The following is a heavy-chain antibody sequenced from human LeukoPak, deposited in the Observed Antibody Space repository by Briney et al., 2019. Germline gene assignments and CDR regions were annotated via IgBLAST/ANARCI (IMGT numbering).Heavy chain of an antibody. CDR2: FDPEDGET. CDR3: ATYSSSWYYFDY. J-gene: IGHJ4*02. V-gene: IGHV1-24*01. CDR1: GYTLTELS. D-gene: IGHD6-13*01. Sequence: ASVKVSCKVSGYTLTELSMHWVRQAPGKGLEWMGGFDPEDGETIYAQKFQGRVTMTEDTSTDTAYMELSSLRSEDTAVYYCATYSSSWYYFDYWGQETLVTVSS.